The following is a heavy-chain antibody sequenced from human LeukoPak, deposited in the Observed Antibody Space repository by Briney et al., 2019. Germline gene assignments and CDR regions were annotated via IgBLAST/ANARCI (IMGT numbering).Heavy chain of an antibody. J-gene: IGHJ4*02. CDR2: INAGNGNT. CDR1: GYTFISYA. Sequence: GASVKVSCKASGYTFISYAMHWVRQAPGQRLEWMGWINAGNGNTKYSQKFQGRVTITRDTSASTAYMELSSLRSEDTAVYYCARVVISGQTARAPYFDYWGQGTLVTVSS. CDR3: ARVVISGQTARAPYFDY. V-gene: IGHV1-3*01. D-gene: IGHD1-26*01.